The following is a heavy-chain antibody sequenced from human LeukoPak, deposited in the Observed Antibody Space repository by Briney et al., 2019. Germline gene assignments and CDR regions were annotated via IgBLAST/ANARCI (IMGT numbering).Heavy chain of an antibody. Sequence: GGSLRLSCAASGFTFSNSAVSWVRQAPGKGLEWVSTLSGGGITTYNADSGKGGVTIARENGENTLYLQMNSLRAEDTAVYYCAKGIYSSGWSYFDYWGHGTLVTVSS. CDR3: AKGIYSSGWSYFDY. CDR1: GFTFSNSA. J-gene: IGHJ4*01. CDR2: LSGGGITT. D-gene: IGHD6-19*01. V-gene: IGHV3-23*01.